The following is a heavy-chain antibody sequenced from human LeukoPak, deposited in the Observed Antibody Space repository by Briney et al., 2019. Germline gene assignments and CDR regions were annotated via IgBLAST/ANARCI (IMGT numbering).Heavy chain of an antibody. Sequence: XTXXGGSXXSYYWSWIRQPPGKGLEWIGDIYYSGSTNYNPSLNSRVTISVDTSKNQFSLKLSSVTAADTAVYYCARVFSNWYYLNWFDPWGQGTLVTVSS. D-gene: IGHD1-7*01. CDR1: GGSXXSYY. J-gene: IGHJ5*02. V-gene: IGHV4-59*01. CDR2: IYYSGST. CDR3: ARVFSNWYYLNWFDP.